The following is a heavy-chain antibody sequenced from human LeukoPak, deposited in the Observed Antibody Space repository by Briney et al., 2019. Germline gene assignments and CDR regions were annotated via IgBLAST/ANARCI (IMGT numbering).Heavy chain of an antibody. J-gene: IGHJ5*02. V-gene: IGHV4-59*01. D-gene: IGHD3-10*01. CDR2: IYYSGST. CDR3: ARGGYYGSGNDFRFDP. CDR1: GGSISSYY. Sequence: PSETLSLTCTVSGGSISSYYWSWIRQPPGKGPEWIGYIYYSGSTNYKPSVKSRVTISVDTSKNQFSLKLSSVTAADTAVYYCARGGYYGSGNDFRFDPWGQGTLVTVSS.